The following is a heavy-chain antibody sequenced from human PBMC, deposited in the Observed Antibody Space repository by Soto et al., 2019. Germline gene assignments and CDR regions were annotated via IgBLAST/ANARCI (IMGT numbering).Heavy chain of an antibody. J-gene: IGHJ6*02. CDR2: IYYSGST. Sequence: SETLSLTCTVSGSSISSYYWSWVRQPPGKGLEWIGYIYYSGSTNYNPSLKSRVTISVDTSKNQFSLKLSSVTAADTAVYYCARLRFLEWYHYGMDVWGQGTTVTVSS. CDR3: ARLRFLEWYHYGMDV. V-gene: IGHV4-59*01. CDR1: GSSISSYY. D-gene: IGHD3-3*01.